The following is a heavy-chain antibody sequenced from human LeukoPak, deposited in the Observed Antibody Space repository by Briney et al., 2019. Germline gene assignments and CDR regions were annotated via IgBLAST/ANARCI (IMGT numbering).Heavy chain of an antibody. J-gene: IGHJ3*02. Sequence: SQTLSLTCTVSGGSISSGDYYWSWIRQPPGKGLEWIGYIYYSGSTYYNPSLKSRVTISVDTSKNQFSLKLSSVTAADTAVYYCARGGRDGYNTYGGFDIWGQGTMVTVSS. CDR2: IYYSGST. CDR1: GGSISSGDYY. D-gene: IGHD5-24*01. CDR3: ARGGRDGYNTYGGFDI. V-gene: IGHV4-30-4*01.